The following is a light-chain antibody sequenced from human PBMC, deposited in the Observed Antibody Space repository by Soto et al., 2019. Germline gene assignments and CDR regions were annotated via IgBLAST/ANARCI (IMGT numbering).Light chain of an antibody. CDR1: QGINNL. Sequence: DIQMTQSPSSLSASVGDRVTITCRASQGINNLLGWYQQRPGKAPKRLIYAAFNLEGWVPSRFSGSGSGTEFTLTISSLQPEDFATYYCLQHHAFPFSFGPGTTVDVK. V-gene: IGKV1-17*01. CDR2: AAF. J-gene: IGKJ3*01. CDR3: LQHHAFPFS.